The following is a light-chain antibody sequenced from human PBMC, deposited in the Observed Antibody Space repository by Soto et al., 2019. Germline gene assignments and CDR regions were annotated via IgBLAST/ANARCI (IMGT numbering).Light chain of an antibody. CDR1: SSDVGLYDY. J-gene: IGLJ1*01. V-gene: IGLV2-14*01. Sequence: QSALTQPASVSGSPGQSITIPCTGTSSDVGLYDYVSWYQQHPGKAPKLMIYEVSDRPSGVSNRFSGSKSGNTASLTISGLQAEDEADYYCSSYTTSSTYVFGTGTKLTVL. CDR2: EVS. CDR3: SSYTTSSTYV.